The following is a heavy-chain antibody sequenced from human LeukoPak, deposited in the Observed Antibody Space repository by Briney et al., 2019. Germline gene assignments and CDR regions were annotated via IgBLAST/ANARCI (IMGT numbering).Heavy chain of an antibody. Sequence: QPGGSLRLSCAASGFTFGSYEMNWVRQAPGKGLEWVSYISSSGSTIYYVDSVKGRFTISRDNAKNSLYLQMNSLRAEDTAVYYCARDGATYCSSTSCSNKGADYWGQGTLVTVSS. D-gene: IGHD2-2*01. J-gene: IGHJ4*02. V-gene: IGHV3-48*03. CDR1: GFTFGSYE. CDR2: ISSSGSTI. CDR3: ARDGATYCSSTSCSNKGADY.